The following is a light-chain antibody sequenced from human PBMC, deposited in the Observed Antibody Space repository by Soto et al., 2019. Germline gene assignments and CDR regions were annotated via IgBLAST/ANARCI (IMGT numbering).Light chain of an antibody. CDR2: DAS. CDR1: QSIRNY. V-gene: IGKV3-11*01. CDR3: QQRNDWVT. Sequence: EVLLTQSPATLSLSPGERATLSCRASQSIRNYLAWYQQKPGQAPRLLIYDASNRATGIPARFSGSGSGTDFILTISSLEPEDSGVYYCQQRNDWVTFGGGTKGDI. J-gene: IGKJ4*01.